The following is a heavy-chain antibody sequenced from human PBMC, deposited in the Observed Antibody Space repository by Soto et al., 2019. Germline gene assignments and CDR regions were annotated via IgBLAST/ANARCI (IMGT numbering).Heavy chain of an antibody. CDR2: IIPIFGTA. Sequence: QVQLVQSGAEVKKPGSSVKVSCKASGGTFSSYAISWVRQAPGQGREWMGGIIPIFGTANYAQKFQGRVTITADESTSTAYMALSSLRSEDTAVYYCARGAVDNWNYDSDYWGQGTLVTVSS. V-gene: IGHV1-69*01. CDR1: GGTFSSYA. CDR3: ARGAVDNWNYDSDY. D-gene: IGHD1-7*01. J-gene: IGHJ4*02.